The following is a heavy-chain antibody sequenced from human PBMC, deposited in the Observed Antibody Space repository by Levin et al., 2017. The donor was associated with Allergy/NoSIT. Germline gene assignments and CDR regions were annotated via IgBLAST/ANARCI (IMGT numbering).Heavy chain of an antibody. Sequence: SCATSGFTFSDYYMDWVRQAPGKGLEWVGRTKNKANSYTTLYAASVQGRFTVSRDDSKNSLFLQMNSLRTEDTAVYYCVRLRRGSGIYYFLDYWGQGTPVTVSS. CDR3: VRLRRGSGIYYFLDY. CDR1: GFTFSDYY. V-gene: IGHV3-72*01. D-gene: IGHD3-10*01. CDR2: TKNKANSYTT. J-gene: IGHJ4*02.